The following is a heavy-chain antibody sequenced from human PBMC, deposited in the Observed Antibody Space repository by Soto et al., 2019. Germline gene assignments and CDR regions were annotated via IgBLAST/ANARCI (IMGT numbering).Heavy chain of an antibody. V-gene: IGHV4-59*01. J-gene: IGHJ5*02. Sequence: SETPSLTCAVSGGSISSYYCSWFRQPPGKGLEWIGYIYYSGSTNYNPSLQSRVTISVDTSKNQFSLKLSSVTAADTAVYYCAILWYSSHIAWFDPWGQGTLVTVSS. CDR3: AILWYSSHIAWFDP. CDR1: GGSISSYY. D-gene: IGHD6-13*01. CDR2: IYYSGST.